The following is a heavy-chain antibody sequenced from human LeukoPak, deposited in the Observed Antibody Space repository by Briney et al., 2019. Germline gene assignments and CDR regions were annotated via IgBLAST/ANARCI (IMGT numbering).Heavy chain of an antibody. CDR1: GASLDSHY. J-gene: IGHJ5*02. Sequence: SETLSLTCTVSGASLDSHYWTWIRQPPGKGLEWIRYVFSTGTADYNPSLRGRVTISMDMSKNQFSLNLTSVTTADTAVYYCARSGWEVIRTWGQGTLVAVSS. CDR3: ARSGWEVIRT. D-gene: IGHD1-26*01. V-gene: IGHV4-59*11. CDR2: VFSTGTA.